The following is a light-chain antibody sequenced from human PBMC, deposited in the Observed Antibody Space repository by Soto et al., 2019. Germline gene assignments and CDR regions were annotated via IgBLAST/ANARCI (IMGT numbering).Light chain of an antibody. Sequence: QAVVTQPPSASGTPGQRVTISCSGSNSNIGSNTINWYQQLPGAAPKLLIYSNNQRPSGVPDRLSGSKSGTSASLAISGLQSEDEADYYCASWDVNLNGPVFGGGTKVTVL. CDR3: ASWDVNLNGPV. CDR2: SNN. CDR1: NSNIGSNT. J-gene: IGLJ3*02. V-gene: IGLV1-44*01.